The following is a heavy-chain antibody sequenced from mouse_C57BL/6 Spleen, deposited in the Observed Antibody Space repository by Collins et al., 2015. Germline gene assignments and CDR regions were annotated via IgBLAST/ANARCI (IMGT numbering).Heavy chain of an antibody. CDR3: ARSDDYDGPYAMDY. CDR2: INPNNGGT. J-gene: IGHJ4*01. D-gene: IGHD2-4*01. V-gene: IGHV1-26*01. CDR1: GYTFTDYY. Sequence: EVQLQQSGPELVKPGASVKISCKASGYTFTDYYMNWVKQSHGKSLEWIGDINPNNGGTSYNQKFKGKATLTVDKSSSTAYMELRSLTSEDSAVYYCARSDDYDGPYAMDYWGQGTSVTVSS.